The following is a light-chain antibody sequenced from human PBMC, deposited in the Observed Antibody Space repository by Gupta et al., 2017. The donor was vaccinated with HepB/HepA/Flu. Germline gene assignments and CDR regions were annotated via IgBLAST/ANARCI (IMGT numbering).Light chain of an antibody. Sequence: PQPRSASGTRGQRLTIACSRSSSNIGSKYVYWYQQFPGTAPKLLMYGNSERHSGLPDRVSGSKSGTSAALTISGLRAEDEADYYCTAGDGSRSGQVFGGGTKLTVL. CDR2: GNS. V-gene: IGLV1-47*01. CDR3: TAGDGSRSGQV. J-gene: IGLJ3*02. CDR1: SSNIGSKY.